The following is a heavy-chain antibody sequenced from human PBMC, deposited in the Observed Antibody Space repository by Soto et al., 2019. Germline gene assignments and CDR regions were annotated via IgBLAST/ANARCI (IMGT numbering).Heavy chain of an antibody. J-gene: IGHJ4*02. CDR1: GGSISSYY. V-gene: IGHV4-59*01. Sequence: QVQLQESGPGLVKPSETLSLTCTVSGGSISSYYWSWIRQPPGKGLEWIGYIYYSGSTNYNPSLKSRVTISVDTSKNQSSLKLSSVSAADTAVYYCAGTRGYCSGGSCPTVVDYWGQGTLVTVSS. D-gene: IGHD2-15*01. CDR3: AGTRGYCSGGSCPTVVDY. CDR2: IYYSGST.